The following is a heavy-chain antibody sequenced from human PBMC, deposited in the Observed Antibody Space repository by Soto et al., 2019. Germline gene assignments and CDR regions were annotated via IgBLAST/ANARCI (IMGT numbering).Heavy chain of an antibody. D-gene: IGHD3-16*01. J-gene: IGHJ4*02. V-gene: IGHV3-74*01. CDR2: INSDGSST. Sequence: GGSLRLSCAASGFTFSSYWMHWVRQAPGKGLVWVSRINSDGSSTSYADSVKGRFTISRDNAKNTLYLQMNSLGAEDTAVYYCARGGDRYYFDYWGQGTLVTVSS. CDR1: GFTFSSYW. CDR3: ARGGDRYYFDY.